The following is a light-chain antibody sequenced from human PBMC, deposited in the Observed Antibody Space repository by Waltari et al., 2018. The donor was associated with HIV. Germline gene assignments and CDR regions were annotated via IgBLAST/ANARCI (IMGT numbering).Light chain of an antibody. Sequence: QSALTQPPSASGSPGQSVTISCTGTSSDIGGFVSWYQQHSGKAPKLMIFEVPKRPSGVPDRVSGSTSGNPASLTVSGLQAEDEADYYCGSYTGDESPDVVFGEGTKLTVL. J-gene: IGLJ2*01. CDR1: SSDIGGF. CDR2: EVP. CDR3: GSYTGDESPDVV. V-gene: IGLV2-8*01.